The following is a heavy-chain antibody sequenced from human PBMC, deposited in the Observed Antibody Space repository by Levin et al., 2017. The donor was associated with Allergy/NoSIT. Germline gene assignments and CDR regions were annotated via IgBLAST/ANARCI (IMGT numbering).Heavy chain of an antibody. CDR3: ARIRYAYYDILTGPKRDGLWDAFDI. D-gene: IGHD3-9*01. CDR2: IDWDDDK. J-gene: IGHJ3*02. CDR1: GFSLSTSGMC. V-gene: IGHV2-70*01. Sequence: QTLSLTCTFSGFSLSTSGMCVSWIRQPPGKALEWLALIDWDDDKYYSTSLKTRLTISKDTSKNQVVLTMTNMDPVDTATYYCARIRYAYYDILTGPKRDGLWDAFDIWGQGTMVTVSS.